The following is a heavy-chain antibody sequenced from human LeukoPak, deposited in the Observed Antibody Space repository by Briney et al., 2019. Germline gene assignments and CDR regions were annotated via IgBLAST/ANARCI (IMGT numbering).Heavy chain of an antibody. CDR2: ISWNSGSI. J-gene: IGHJ4*02. Sequence: PGRSLRLSCAASGFTFDDYAMHWVRQAPGKGLEWVSGISWNSGSIGYADSVKGRFTMSRDNAKNSLYLQMDSLRAEDMALYYCAKGGVVVVAATYFDYWGQGTLVTVSS. CDR3: AKGGVVVVAATYFDY. D-gene: IGHD2-15*01. CDR1: GFTFDDYA. V-gene: IGHV3-9*03.